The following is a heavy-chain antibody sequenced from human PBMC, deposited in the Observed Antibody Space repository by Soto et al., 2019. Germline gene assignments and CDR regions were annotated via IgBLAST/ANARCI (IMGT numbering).Heavy chain of an antibody. CDR2: ISGSSGST. J-gene: IGHJ3*02. CDR1: GFTFSSYA. Sequence: VGSLRLSCAASGFTFSSYAMSWVRQAPGKGLEWVSGISGSSGSTYYADSVKGRFSISRDNSKNTIYLHTHSLRAEDTAIYFCAKLGDYDFWSATEINAFDIWGQGTMVTVSS. CDR3: AKLGDYDFWSATEINAFDI. D-gene: IGHD3-3*01. V-gene: IGHV3-23*01.